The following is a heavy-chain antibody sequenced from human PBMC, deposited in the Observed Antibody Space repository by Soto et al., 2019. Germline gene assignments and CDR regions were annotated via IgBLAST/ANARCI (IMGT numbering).Heavy chain of an antibody. CDR2: INHSGST. D-gene: IGHD4-17*01. CDR1: GGSFSGYY. V-gene: IGHV4-34*01. CDR3: ARVPTTVTPQNPRTASSLGP. Sequence: PSETLSLTCAVYGGSFSGYYWSWIRQPPGKGLEWIGEINHSGSTNYNPSLKSRVTISVDTSKNQFSLKLSSVTAADTAVYYCARVPTTVTPQNPRTASSLGPWGKGTTVTVSS. J-gene: IGHJ6*04.